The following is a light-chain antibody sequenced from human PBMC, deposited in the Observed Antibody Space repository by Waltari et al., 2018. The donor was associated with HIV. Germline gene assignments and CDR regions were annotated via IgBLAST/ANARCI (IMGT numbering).Light chain of an antibody. V-gene: IGLV1-40*01. CDR3: QSFVSRPGDWV. Sequence: QSALTQPPSVSGAPGQTVTISCTVLRPNLGTTYDVQWYQQLQGAAPKLLSSTNIKRPSGVPDRFSGSKSGTSDSLTITGLQAEDEADYYCQSFVSRPGDWVFGGGTKLTVL. CDR2: TNI. J-gene: IGLJ3*02. CDR1: RPNLGTTYD.